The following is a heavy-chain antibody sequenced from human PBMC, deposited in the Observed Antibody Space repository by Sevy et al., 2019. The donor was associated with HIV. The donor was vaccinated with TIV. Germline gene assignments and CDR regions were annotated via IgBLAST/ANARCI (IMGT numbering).Heavy chain of an antibody. Sequence: GESLKISCAASEFTVSSSYMSWVRQAPGKGLEWVSILYSGGSTYYAASVKGRFAVSRDNSKNTLYLQMNSLRAEDTAVYYCARAGTGSYRAYFDYWGKGTLVTVSS. CDR1: EFTVSSSY. CDR2: LYSGGST. J-gene: IGHJ4*02. V-gene: IGHV3-53*01. CDR3: ARAGTGSYRAYFDY. D-gene: IGHD1-26*01.